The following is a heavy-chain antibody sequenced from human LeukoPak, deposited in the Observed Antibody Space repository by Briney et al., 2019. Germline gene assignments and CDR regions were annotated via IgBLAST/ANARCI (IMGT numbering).Heavy chain of an antibody. J-gene: IGHJ4*02. CDR1: GFTFSRHW. V-gene: IGHV3-7*03. D-gene: IGHD2-15*01. Sequence: GGSLRLSCAASGFTFSRHWMYWVRQAPGKGLEWVTNIKQDGSAKPYVDSVKGRFTISRDNAKNSLFLQMNSLRAEDTAVYYCARDNGWSADFWGQGTLVTVSS. CDR2: IKQDGSAK. CDR3: ARDNGWSADF.